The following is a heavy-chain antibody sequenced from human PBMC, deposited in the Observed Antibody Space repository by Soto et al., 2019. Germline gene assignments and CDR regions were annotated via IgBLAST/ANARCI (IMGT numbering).Heavy chain of an antibody. Sequence: QVQLVESGGGLVKPGGSLRLSCAASGFSFSHNYMNWIRQVPGKGLEWLSYISGSSSDTNYADSVRGRLTISRDNAKNSLYLQMNSLRVEDTGVYYCVKEARLADVWGQGTTVTVSS. CDR2: ISGSSSDT. CDR3: VKEARLADV. V-gene: IGHV3-11*06. D-gene: IGHD6-25*01. J-gene: IGHJ6*02. CDR1: GFSFSHNY.